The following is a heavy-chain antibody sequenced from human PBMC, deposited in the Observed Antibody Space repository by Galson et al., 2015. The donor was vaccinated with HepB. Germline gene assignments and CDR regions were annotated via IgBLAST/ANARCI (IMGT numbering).Heavy chain of an antibody. CDR2: IIPILGIA. Sequence: SVKVSCKASGGTFSSYAISWVRQAPGQGLEWMGGIIPILGIANYAQKFQGRVTITADKSTSTAYMELSSLRSEDTAVYYCARVGYCSSTSCPSPFDYWGQGTLVTVSS. CDR3: ARVGYCSSTSCPSPFDY. J-gene: IGHJ4*02. D-gene: IGHD2-2*01. CDR1: GGTFSSYA. V-gene: IGHV1-69*10.